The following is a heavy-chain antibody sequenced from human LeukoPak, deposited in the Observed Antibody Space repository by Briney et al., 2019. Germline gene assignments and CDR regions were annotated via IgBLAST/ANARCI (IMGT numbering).Heavy chain of an antibody. V-gene: IGHV3-23*01. CDR1: GFTFSSYA. D-gene: IGHD3-22*01. J-gene: IGHJ1*01. Sequence: GGSLRLSCAASGFTFSSYAMSWVRQAPGKVLEWVSAISGSGGSTYYADSVKDRFTISRDNSKNTLYLQMNSLRAEDTAVYYCAKSTGGGSGYYLEYFQHWGQGTLVTVSS. CDR3: AKSTGGGSGYYLEYFQH. CDR2: ISGSGGST.